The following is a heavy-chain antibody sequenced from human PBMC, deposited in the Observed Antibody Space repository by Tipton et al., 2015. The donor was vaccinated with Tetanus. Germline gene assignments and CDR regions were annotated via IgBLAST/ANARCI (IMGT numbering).Heavy chain of an antibody. CDR3: ARPGVGGYTGYYFDF. V-gene: IGHV4-39*01. J-gene: IGHJ4*02. D-gene: IGHD5-12*01. Sequence: TLSLTCAVYYDSFYGYYWGWIRQPPGKGLEWIGSIYYSGSSYYNPTLKSRVTISVDTSKNQFSLKLDSVTAADAAVYYCARPGVGGYTGYYFDFWGQGTVVTVSS. CDR2: IYYSGSS. CDR1: YDSFYGYY.